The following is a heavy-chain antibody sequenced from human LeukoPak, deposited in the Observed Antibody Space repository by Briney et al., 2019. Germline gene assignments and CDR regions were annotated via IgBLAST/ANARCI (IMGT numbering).Heavy chain of an antibody. Sequence: PSETLSLTCTVSGGSISSYYWSWIRQPPGKGLEWIGYIYTSRSTNYNPSLKSRVTISVDTSKNQFSLKLSSVTAADTAVYYCARMLYCSSTSCYTAHFDYWGQGTLVTVSS. V-gene: IGHV4-4*09. CDR1: GGSISSYY. D-gene: IGHD2-2*02. CDR3: ARMLYCSSTSCYTAHFDY. CDR2: IYTSRST. J-gene: IGHJ4*02.